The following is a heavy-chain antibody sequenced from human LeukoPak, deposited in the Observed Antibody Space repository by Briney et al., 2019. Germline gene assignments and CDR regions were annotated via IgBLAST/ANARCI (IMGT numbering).Heavy chain of an antibody. CDR1: GGSISSYY. CDR3: ARDAIL. J-gene: IGHJ4*02. Sequence: PSETLSLTCTVSGGSISSYYWSWIRQPPGKGLEWIGYIYYSGSTYFNPSLKSRVIISVDTSKNQFSLKLSSVTAADTAIYYCARDAILWGQGTLVTVSS. D-gene: IGHD3-9*01. CDR2: IYYSGST. V-gene: IGHV4-59*12.